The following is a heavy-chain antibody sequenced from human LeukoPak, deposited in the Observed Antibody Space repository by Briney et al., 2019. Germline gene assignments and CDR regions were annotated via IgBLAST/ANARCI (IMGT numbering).Heavy chain of an antibody. CDR2: ISSSGLTI. D-gene: IGHD3-22*01. CDR1: GFDFSGYS. V-gene: IGHV3-48*01. CDR3: ARPPKSDSSGYYFPFDY. Sequence: GGSLRLSCAGSGFDFSGYSMNWVRQAPGKGLEWISYISSSGLTIYYADSVKGRFTISRDNANHSLYLQMNSLRAEDTAVYYCARPPKSDSSGYYFPFDYWGQGTLVTVSS. J-gene: IGHJ4*02.